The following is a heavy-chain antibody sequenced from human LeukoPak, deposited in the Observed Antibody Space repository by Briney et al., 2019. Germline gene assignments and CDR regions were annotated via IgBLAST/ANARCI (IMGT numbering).Heavy chain of an antibody. V-gene: IGHV3-23*01. Sequence: GGSLRLSCTASGITFNNYAMSWVRQAPGKGLEWVSTISGRGDVTYYADSVKGRFTISRDNSKNTLFLQMNSLRAEDTAVYYCANTLLYSSGWDYRGQGTLVTVSS. CDR1: GITFNNYA. CDR2: ISGRGDVT. D-gene: IGHD6-19*01. J-gene: IGHJ4*02. CDR3: ANTLLYSSGWDY.